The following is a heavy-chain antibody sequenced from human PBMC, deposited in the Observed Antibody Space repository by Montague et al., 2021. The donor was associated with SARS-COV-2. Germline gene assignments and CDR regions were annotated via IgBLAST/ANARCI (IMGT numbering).Heavy chain of an antibody. Sequence: SLRLSCAASGFSFNNFAMHWVRQAPGQGLEWVAVISYEGSIQYYADSVKGRFAISRDWSKSTLDLQMSSLRPEDTAVYYCAKDATIFWFERGRGTFDNWGRGTLVAVSS. V-gene: IGHV3-30*18. CDR1: GFSFNNFA. D-gene: IGHD3-10*01. CDR2: ISYEGSIQ. J-gene: IGHJ4*02. CDR3: AKDATIFWFERGRGTFDN.